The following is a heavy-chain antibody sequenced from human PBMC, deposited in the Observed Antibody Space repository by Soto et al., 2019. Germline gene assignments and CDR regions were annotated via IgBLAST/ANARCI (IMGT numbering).Heavy chain of an antibody. J-gene: IGHJ6*02. CDR3: ARVFPTGSYYYYYGMDV. CDR1: GGSISSYY. V-gene: IGHV4-59*01. Sequence: ASETLSLTCTVSGGSISSYYWSWIRQPPGKGLEWIGYIYYSGSTNYNPSLKSRVTISVDTSKNQFSLKLSSVTAADTAVYYCARVFPTGSYYYYYGMDVWGQGTTVTVSS. CDR2: IYYSGST. D-gene: IGHD2-21*01.